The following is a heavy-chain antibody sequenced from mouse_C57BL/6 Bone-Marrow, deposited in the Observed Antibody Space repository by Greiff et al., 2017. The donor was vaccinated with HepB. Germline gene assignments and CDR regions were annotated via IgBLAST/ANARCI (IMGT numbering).Heavy chain of an antibody. Sequence: EVQVVESGEGLVKPGGSLKLSCAASGFTFSSYGMSWVRQTPDKRLEWVATISSGGSYTYYPDSVKGRFTISRDNAKNTLYLQMSSLKSEDTAMYYCARQAPWWDYWGQGTSVTVSS. D-gene: IGHD1-1*02. CDR2: ISSGGSYT. V-gene: IGHV5-6*01. J-gene: IGHJ4*01. CDR3: ARQAPWWDY. CDR1: GFTFSSYG.